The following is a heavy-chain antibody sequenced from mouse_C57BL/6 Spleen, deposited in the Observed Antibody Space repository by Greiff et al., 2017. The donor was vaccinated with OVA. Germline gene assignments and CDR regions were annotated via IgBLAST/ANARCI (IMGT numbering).Heavy chain of an antibody. V-gene: IGHV2-2*01. D-gene: IGHD1-1*01. CDR2: IWSGGST. J-gene: IGHJ2*01. Sequence: VQLKESGPGLVQPSQSLSITCTVSGFSLTSYGVHWVRQSPGKGLEWLGVIWSGGSTDYNAAFISRLSISKDNSKSQVFFKMNSLQADDTAIYYCARNHYYGSSYYFDYWCQGTTLTVSS. CDR1: GFSLTSYG. CDR3: ARNHYYGSSYYFDY.